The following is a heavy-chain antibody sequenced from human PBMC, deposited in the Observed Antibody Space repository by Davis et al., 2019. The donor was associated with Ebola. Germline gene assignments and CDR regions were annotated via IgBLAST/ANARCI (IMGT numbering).Heavy chain of an antibody. CDR3: ARGRRRYYVTYYDILTGYYDGYYGMDV. Sequence: ASVKVSCKASGYTFTSYDINWVRQATGQGLEWMGWMNPNSGNTGYAQKFQGRVTMTRNTSISTAYMELSSLRSEDTAVYYCARGRRRYYVTYYDILTGYYDGYYGMDVWGQGTTVTVSS. CDR1: GYTFTSYD. V-gene: IGHV1-8*01. D-gene: IGHD3-9*01. J-gene: IGHJ6*02. CDR2: MNPNSGNT.